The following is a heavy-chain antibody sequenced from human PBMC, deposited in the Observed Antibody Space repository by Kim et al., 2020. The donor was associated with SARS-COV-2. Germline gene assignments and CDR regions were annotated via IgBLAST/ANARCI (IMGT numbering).Heavy chain of an antibody. Sequence: SETLSLTCAVYGGSFSGYYWSWIRQPPGKGLEWIGEINHSGSTNYNPSLKSRVTISVDTSKNQFSLKLSSVTAADTAVYYCARGRIVPAAMSKVYYYYGMDVWGQGTTVTVSS. CDR1: GGSFSGYY. CDR3: ARGRIVPAAMSKVYYYYGMDV. CDR2: INHSGST. V-gene: IGHV4-34*01. D-gene: IGHD2-2*01. J-gene: IGHJ6*02.